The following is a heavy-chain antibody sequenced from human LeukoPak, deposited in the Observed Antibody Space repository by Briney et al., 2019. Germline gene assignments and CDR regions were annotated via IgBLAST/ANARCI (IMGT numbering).Heavy chain of an antibody. CDR1: VFTFSNYW. Sequence: PGGSLRLSCAASVFTFSNYWMSWVRQSPGKGLEWVGNIKEDGSEQYYGDSLKGRFTISRDNAKKLLYLQVISLRDEDSAVYYCARDRLPRLVGYPDVWGKGTTVTVSS. V-gene: IGHV3-7*01. D-gene: IGHD3-22*01. CDR2: IKEDGSEQ. CDR3: ARDRLPRLVGYPDV. J-gene: IGHJ6*03.